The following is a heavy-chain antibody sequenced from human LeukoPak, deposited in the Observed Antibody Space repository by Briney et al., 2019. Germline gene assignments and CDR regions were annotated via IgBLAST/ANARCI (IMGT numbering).Heavy chain of an antibody. D-gene: IGHD5-18*01. V-gene: IGHV4-39*07. J-gene: IGHJ4*02. Sequence: KASETLSLTCTVSGGSISSSSYYWGWIRQPPGKGLEWIGSIYYSGRTYYNPSLKSRVTISVDTSKNQFSLKLSSVTAADTAVYYCALGVLRGYSYALDYWGQGTLVTVSS. CDR3: ALGVLRGYSYALDY. CDR1: GGSISSSSYY. CDR2: IYYSGRT.